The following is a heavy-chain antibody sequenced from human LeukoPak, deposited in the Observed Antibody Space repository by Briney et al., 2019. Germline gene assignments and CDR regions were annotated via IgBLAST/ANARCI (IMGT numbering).Heavy chain of an antibody. V-gene: IGHV1-2*02. CDR2: INPNGGRI. J-gene: IGHJ4*02. CDR1: GYTFTGYD. CDR3: VRESRLVAGTFYFDY. D-gene: IGHD6-19*01. Sequence: ASVKVSCKASGYTFTGYDMHWVRQAPRQGLEWMGWINPNGGRINYAQKFQGRVTMTRDTSISTAYMELSRLRSDDTAVYYCVRESRLVAGTFYFDYWGQGSLVTVSS.